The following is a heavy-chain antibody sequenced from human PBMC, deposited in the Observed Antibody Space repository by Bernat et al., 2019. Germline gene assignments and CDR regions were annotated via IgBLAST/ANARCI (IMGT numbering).Heavy chain of an antibody. J-gene: IGHJ6*02. CDR3: ASEYRHYYYYCMDV. D-gene: IGHD2-2*02. CDR2: IWNDGSNK. V-gene: IGHV3-33*01. CDR1: GFTFSSYG. Sequence: QVQLVESGGGVVQPGRSLRLSCAASGFTFSSYGMHWVRQAPGKGLEWVAVIWNDGSNKYYADSVEGRFTISSDNSKNALYLQMSRLRAEDAAVYYCASEYRHYYYYCMDVWGQGTTVTVSS.